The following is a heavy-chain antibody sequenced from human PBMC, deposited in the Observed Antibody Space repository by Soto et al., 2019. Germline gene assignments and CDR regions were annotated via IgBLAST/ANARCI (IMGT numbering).Heavy chain of an antibody. D-gene: IGHD3-22*01. Sequence: GGSLRLSCAASGFTLSNAWVSWVRQAPGKGLEWVGRIKNKFEGATTDYAAPVKGRFTISRDDSKNMLYLQMNSLRAEDTAVYYCAKPTLKGSMIVVVNYFDYWGQGTLVTVSS. J-gene: IGHJ4*02. CDR2: IKNKFEGATT. CDR1: GFTLSNAW. V-gene: IGHV3-15*01. CDR3: AKPTLKGSMIVVVNYFDY.